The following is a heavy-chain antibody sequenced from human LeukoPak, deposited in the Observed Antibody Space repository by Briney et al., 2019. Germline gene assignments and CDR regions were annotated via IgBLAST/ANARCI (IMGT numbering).Heavy chain of an antibody. CDR3: ARGYYDSSGYYSIDY. CDR2: INPNSGGT. Sequence: ASVKVSCKASGYTFTDYFIHWVRQAPGQGLGWMGRINPNSGGTNYAQKFQGRVTMTRDTSISTAYMELSRLRSDDTAVYYCARGYYDSSGYYSIDYWGQGTLVTVSS. J-gene: IGHJ4*02. V-gene: IGHV1-2*06. CDR1: GYTFTDYF. D-gene: IGHD3-22*01.